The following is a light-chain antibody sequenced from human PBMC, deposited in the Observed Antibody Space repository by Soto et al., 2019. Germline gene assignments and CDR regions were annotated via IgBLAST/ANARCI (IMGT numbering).Light chain of an antibody. V-gene: IGKV3-11*01. J-gene: IGKJ5*01. CDR1: QSVDKF. CDR3: QQRKNWPPIT. Sequence: EVELTQSPAILSLSPGETATLSCRASQSVDKFLAWYQQRPGQPPRLLIFDASNRATGVPVRFSGSGSGTVFTLTIGRLEPEDSAVYYCQQRKNWPPITFGQGTRLEIK. CDR2: DAS.